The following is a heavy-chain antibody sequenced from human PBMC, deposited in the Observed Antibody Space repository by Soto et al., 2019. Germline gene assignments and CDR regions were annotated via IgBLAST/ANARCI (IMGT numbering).Heavy chain of an antibody. CDR1: GFTFSSYG. Sequence: GGSLRLSCAASGFTFSSYGMHWVRQAPGKGLEWVAVISYDGSNKYYADSVKGRFTISRDNSKNTLYLQMNSLRAEDTAVYYCAKDAERAAAGIFDYCGQGTLVTVYS. CDR3: AKDAERAAAGIFDY. V-gene: IGHV3-30*18. CDR2: ISYDGSNK. J-gene: IGHJ4*02. D-gene: IGHD6-13*01.